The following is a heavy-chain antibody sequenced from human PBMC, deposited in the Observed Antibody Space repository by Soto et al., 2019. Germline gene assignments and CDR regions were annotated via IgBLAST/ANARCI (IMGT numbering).Heavy chain of an antibody. D-gene: IGHD3-10*01. J-gene: IGHJ4*02. CDR1: GGSISSGGYY. Sequence: QVQLQESGPGLVKPSQTLPLTCTVSGGSISSGGYYWSWIRQHPGKGLEWIGYIYYSGSTYYSPSLKSRVTISVDTSKKQFSLKLSSVTAADTAVYYCAREVRDGSGSYYSHYFDYWGQGTLVTVSS. CDR2: IYYSGST. V-gene: IGHV4-31*03. CDR3: AREVRDGSGSYYSHYFDY.